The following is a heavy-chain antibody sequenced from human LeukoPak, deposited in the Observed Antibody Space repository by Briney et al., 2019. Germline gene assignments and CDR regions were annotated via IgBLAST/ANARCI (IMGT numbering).Heavy chain of an antibody. J-gene: IGHJ6*02. CDR1: GFTFSSYA. CDR2: ISGSGGST. Sequence: GGSLRLSCAASGFTFSSYAMSWVRQAPGKGLEWVSAISGSGGSTYYADSVKGRFTISRDNSKNTLYLQMNSLRAEDTAVYYCARDLHDFWSGLFGMDVWGQGTTVTVSS. CDR3: ARDLHDFWSGLFGMDV. V-gene: IGHV3-23*01. D-gene: IGHD3-3*01.